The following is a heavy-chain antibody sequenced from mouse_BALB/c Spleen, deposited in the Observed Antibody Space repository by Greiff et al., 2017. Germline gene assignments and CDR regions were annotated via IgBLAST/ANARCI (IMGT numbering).Heavy chain of an antibody. CDR2: INPGSGGT. J-gene: IGHJ2*01. V-gene: IGHV1-54*01. CDR3: ARWGYGPFDY. CDR1: GYAFTNYL. D-gene: IGHD1-1*02. Sequence: VQLQQSGAELVRPGTSVKVSCKASGYAFTNYLIEWVKQRPGQGLEWIGVINPGSGGTNYNEKFKGKATLTADKSSSTAYMQLSSLTSDDSAVYFCARWGYGPFDYWGQGTTLTVSS.